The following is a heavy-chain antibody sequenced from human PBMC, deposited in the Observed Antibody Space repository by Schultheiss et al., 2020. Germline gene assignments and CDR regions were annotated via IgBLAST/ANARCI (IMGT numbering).Heavy chain of an antibody. CDR2: INHSGST. CDR3: ARHDYGDYVRFPDY. J-gene: IGHJ4*02. Sequence: SQTLSLTCAVYGGSFSGYYWSWIRQPPGKGLEWIGEINHSGSTNYNPSLKSRVTISVDTSKNQFSLKLSSVTAADTAVYYCARHDYGDYVRFPDYWGKGTLVTVSS. D-gene: IGHD4-17*01. CDR1: GGSFSGYY. V-gene: IGHV4-34*01.